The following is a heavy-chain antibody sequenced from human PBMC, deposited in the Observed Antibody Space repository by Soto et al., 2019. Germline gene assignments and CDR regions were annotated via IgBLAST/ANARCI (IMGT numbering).Heavy chain of an antibody. CDR3: ATGKSDYGDYGFDY. CDR2: FDPEDGET. Sequence: ASVKVSCKVSGYTLTELSMHWVRQAPGKGLEWMGGFDPEDGETIYAQKFQGRVTMTEDTSTDTAYMELSSLRSEDTAVYYCATGKSDYGDYGFDYWGQGTLVTVSS. CDR1: GYTLTELS. D-gene: IGHD4-17*01. J-gene: IGHJ4*02. V-gene: IGHV1-24*01.